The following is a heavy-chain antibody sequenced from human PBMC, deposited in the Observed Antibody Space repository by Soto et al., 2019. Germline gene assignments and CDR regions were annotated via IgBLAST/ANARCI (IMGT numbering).Heavy chain of an antibody. CDR3: ARDTNPEYYYGSVLKRDYYGMDV. Sequence: SETLSLTCTVSGGSISSGGYYWSWIRQHPGKGLEWIGYIFYSGTTYYNPSLKSRVTISVDTSKNQFSLKLSSVTAADTAVYYCARDTNPEYYYGSVLKRDYYGMDVWGQGTTVTVSS. D-gene: IGHD3-10*01. V-gene: IGHV4-31*03. CDR2: IFYSGTT. J-gene: IGHJ6*02. CDR1: GGSISSGGYY.